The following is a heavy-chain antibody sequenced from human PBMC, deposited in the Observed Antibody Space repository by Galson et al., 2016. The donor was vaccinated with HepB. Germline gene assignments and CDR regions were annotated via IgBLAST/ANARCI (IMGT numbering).Heavy chain of an antibody. J-gene: IGHJ5*02. Sequence: CAISGDSVSSNSAAWTWIRQSPLRGLEWLGRTYYGSKWYNDYAVSVKSRISIHPDTSKNQFSLQLNSVTPEDTAVYYCARVRCSTFRYQNWFDPWGQGTLVTVSS. D-gene: IGHD2/OR15-2a*01. CDR3: ARVRCSTFRYQNWFDP. CDR2: TYYGSKWYN. CDR1: GDSVSSNSAA. V-gene: IGHV6-1*01.